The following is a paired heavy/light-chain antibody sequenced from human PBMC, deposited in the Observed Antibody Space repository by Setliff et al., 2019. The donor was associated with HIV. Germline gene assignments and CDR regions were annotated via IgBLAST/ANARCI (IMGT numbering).Light chain of an antibody. CDR1: QGISSW. CDR2: AAS. J-gene: IGKJ3*01. CDR3: QQANSFPHT. Sequence: DIQMTQSPSSVSASVGDRVTITCRASQGISSWLAWYQQKPGKAPKLLIYAASSLQSGVPSRFSGSGSGTDFTLTISSLQPEDFATYYCQQANSFPHTFGPGTKVDIK. V-gene: IGKV1-12*01.
Heavy chain of an antibody. CDR3: AKDHRVGQQLVRRFLYYGMDV. CDR1: GFTFSSYA. CDR2: ISGSGGST. J-gene: IGHJ6*02. V-gene: IGHV3-23*01. Sequence: EVQLLESGGGLVQPGGSLRLSCAASGFTFSSYAMSWVRQAPGKGLEWVSAISGSGGSTYYADSVKGRFTISRDNSKNTLYLQMNSLRAEDTAVYYCAKDHRVGQQLVRRFLYYGMDVWGQGTTVTVSS. D-gene: IGHD6-13*01.